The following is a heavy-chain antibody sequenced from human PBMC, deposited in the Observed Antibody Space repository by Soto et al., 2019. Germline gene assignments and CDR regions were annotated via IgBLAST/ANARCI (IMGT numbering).Heavy chain of an antibody. D-gene: IGHD3-10*01. CDR2: IYHSGST. J-gene: IGHJ4*02. Sequence: PSETLSLTCAVSGGSISSGGYSWSWIRQPPGKGLEWIGYIYHSGSTYYNPSLKSRVTISVDRSKNQFSLKLSSVTAADTAVYYCARGITMVRDGDYFDYWGQGTLVTVSS. V-gene: IGHV4-30-2*01. CDR1: GGSISSGGYS. CDR3: ARGITMVRDGDYFDY.